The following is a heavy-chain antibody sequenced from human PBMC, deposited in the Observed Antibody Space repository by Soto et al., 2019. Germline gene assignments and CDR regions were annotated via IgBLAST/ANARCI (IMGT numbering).Heavy chain of an antibody. Sequence: QVQLVESGGGVVQPGRSLRLSCAASGFTFSSYGMHWVRQAPGKGLEWVAVIWYDGSNKYYADSVKGRFTISRDNSKNTLYLQMNSLRAEDTAVYYCARDQNYDSSGYGYWGQGTLVTVSS. CDR3: ARDQNYDSSGYGY. CDR1: GFTFSSYG. J-gene: IGHJ4*02. V-gene: IGHV3-33*01. CDR2: IWYDGSNK. D-gene: IGHD3-22*01.